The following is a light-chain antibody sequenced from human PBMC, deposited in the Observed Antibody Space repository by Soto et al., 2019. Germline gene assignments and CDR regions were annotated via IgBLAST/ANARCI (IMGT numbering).Light chain of an antibody. CDR2: GAS. CDR1: QSVSNNY. CDR3: QHRMNWPLT. Sequence: EIVLTQSPGTLSLSPGERATLSCRASQSVSNNYLAWYQQKPGQAPRLLIYGASSRATGIPDRFSGSGSGTDFTLTISRLEPEDFAVYYCQHRMNWPLTFGQGTRLEI. V-gene: IGKV3D-20*02. J-gene: IGKJ5*01.